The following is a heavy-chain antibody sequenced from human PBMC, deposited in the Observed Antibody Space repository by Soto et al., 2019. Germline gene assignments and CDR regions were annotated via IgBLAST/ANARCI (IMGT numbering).Heavy chain of an antibody. CDR2: VSSSSGSI. V-gene: IGHV3-48*01. Sequence: QPGGSLRLSCAASGFTFSSYNMNWVRQAPGKGLEWVSYVSSSSGSIYYADSVKGRFTISRDNAKNSLYLQMNSLRAEDTAVYYCARRFEQWLVFDYWGQGTLVTVSS. CDR1: GFTFSSYN. CDR3: ARRFEQWLVFDY. D-gene: IGHD6-19*01. J-gene: IGHJ4*02.